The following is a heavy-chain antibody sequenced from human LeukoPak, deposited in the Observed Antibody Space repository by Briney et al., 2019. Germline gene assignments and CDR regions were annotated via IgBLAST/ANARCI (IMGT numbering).Heavy chain of an antibody. J-gene: IGHJ4*02. CDR2: INPSTGGT. V-gene: IGHV1-2*06. Sequence: ASVKVSCKPSGYTFTGYYLHWVRQAPGQGLERMGRINPSTGGTNYAQNFQGRVTMTRDASISTAYMELSRLTSDDTAVYYCARDNDLRPIVGATTFPNEFDYWGQGTLVTVSS. CDR3: ARDNDLRPIVGATTFPNEFDY. D-gene: IGHD1-26*01. CDR1: GYTFTGYY.